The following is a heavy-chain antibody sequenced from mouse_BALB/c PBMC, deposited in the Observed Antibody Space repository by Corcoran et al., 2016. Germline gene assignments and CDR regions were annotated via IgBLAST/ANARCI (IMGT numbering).Heavy chain of an antibody. Sequence: QVQLQQSGAKLMKPGPSVTMSCKATGSTLSSSWIGWIKQRPGHGLEWIGEILPRSGSTNYNETFKGKATFTADTSSNTAYMKLSSLTSEDSAVYYCARQGGTYWGQGTLVTVST. CDR1: GSTLSSSW. J-gene: IGHJ3*01. CDR3: ARQGGTY. CDR2: ILPRSGST. V-gene: IGHV1-9*01.